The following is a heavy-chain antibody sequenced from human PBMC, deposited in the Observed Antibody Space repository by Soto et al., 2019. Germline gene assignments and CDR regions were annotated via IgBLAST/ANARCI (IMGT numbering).Heavy chain of an antibody. CDR1: GGSISNYF. V-gene: IGHV4-4*07. D-gene: IGHD5-12*01. CDR2: IFSSGST. Sequence: QVQLQESGPGLVKPSETLSLICTVSGGSISNYFWDWIRQPAGKGLEWIGRIFSSGSTNYNASLKSPVTMSVDTSKNQVSLKLTSMTAADTAVYYCARNVESPGVSGSWGAFDIWGQGTMVTVSS. J-gene: IGHJ3*02. CDR3: ARNVESPGVSGSWGAFDI.